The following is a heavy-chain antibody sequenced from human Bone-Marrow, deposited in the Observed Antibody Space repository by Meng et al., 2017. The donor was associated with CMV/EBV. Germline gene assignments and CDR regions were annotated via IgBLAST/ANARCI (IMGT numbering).Heavy chain of an antibody. D-gene: IGHD4-17*01. V-gene: IGHV3-21*01. J-gene: IGHJ4*02. CDR2: ISSSSSYI. CDR1: GFTFSSYS. CDR3: ARDPYGDYYFDY. Sequence: GGSLRLSCAASGFTFSSYSMNWVRQAPGKGLEWVSSISSSSSYIYYADSLKGRFTISRDNAKNSLYLQMNSLRAEDTAVYYCARDPYGDYYFDYWGRGTLVTVSS.